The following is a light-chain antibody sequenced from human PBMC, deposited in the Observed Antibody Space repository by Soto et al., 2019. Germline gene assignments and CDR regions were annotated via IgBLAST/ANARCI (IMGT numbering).Light chain of an antibody. CDR3: VSFTTSRSYV. J-gene: IGLJ1*01. CDR2: DII. CDR1: SSDVGAYIF. V-gene: IGLV2-14*03. Sequence: QSVLTQPASVSGSPGQSITISCTGTSSDVGAYIFVSWYQQHPGKAPKLMIYDIINRPSGVSNRFSGSKSGNTASLTISGLQAEDEADYDCVSFTTSRSYVFGTGTKLTVL.